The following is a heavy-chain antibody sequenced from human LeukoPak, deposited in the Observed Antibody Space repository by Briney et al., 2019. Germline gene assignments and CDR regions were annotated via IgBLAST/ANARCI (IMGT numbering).Heavy chain of an antibody. CDR3: AMLRLGELSLLANAYDI. CDR2: VHQTGSP. D-gene: IGHD3-16*02. CDR1: GSSVNSDQY. J-gene: IGHJ3*02. V-gene: IGHV4-38-2*01. Sequence: SETLSLTCDVSGSSVNSDQYWGWMRHSPGAGLEWIGSVHQTGSPYYNPSLGSRVSLSIDSTKNSFSLRLTSVTAADTAVYYCAMLRLGELSLLANAYDIWDQGTMVIVSS.